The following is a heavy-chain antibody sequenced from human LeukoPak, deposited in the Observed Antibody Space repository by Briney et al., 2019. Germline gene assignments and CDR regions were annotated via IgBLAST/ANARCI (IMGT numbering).Heavy chain of an antibody. J-gene: IGHJ6*02. Sequence: PGGSLRLSCAASGFTVSSNYMSWVRQAPGKGLEWVSVIYSGGSTYYADSVKGRFTISRDNSKNTLYLQMNSLRAEDTAVYYCVGEVVTLDYYYYGMDVWGQGTTVTVSS. CDR3: VGEVVTLDYYYYGMDV. CDR2: IYSGGST. D-gene: IGHD4-23*01. V-gene: IGHV3-53*01. CDR1: GFTVSSNY.